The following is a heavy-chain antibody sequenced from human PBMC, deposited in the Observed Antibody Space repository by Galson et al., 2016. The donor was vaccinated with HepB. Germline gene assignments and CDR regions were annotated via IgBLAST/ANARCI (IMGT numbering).Heavy chain of an antibody. CDR2: VMGSGVTP. Sequence: SLRLSCAASGFTFSIYAMNWVRQPPGRGLEWVSTVMGSGVTPYYADSVKGRFTVSRDNFRNTVYLQMDSLRGEDTAVYYCAKDFGREVYGSSGPWGPGTLVTVSS. CDR3: AKDFGREVYGSSGP. V-gene: IGHV3-23*01. D-gene: IGHD6-19*01. CDR1: GFTFSIYA. J-gene: IGHJ5*02.